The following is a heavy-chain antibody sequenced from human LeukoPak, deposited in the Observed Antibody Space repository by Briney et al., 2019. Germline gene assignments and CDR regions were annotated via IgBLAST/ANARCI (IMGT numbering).Heavy chain of an antibody. Sequence: SETLSLTCTVSGGSISSYYWSWIRQPPGKGLEWIGEINHSGSTNYNPSLKSRVTISVDTSKNQFSLKLSSVTAADTAVYYCARDPATVVMSYYYYYGMDVWGQGTTVTVSS. CDR3: ARDPATVVMSYYYYYGMDV. CDR2: INHSGST. CDR1: GGSISSYY. J-gene: IGHJ6*02. D-gene: IGHD4-23*01. V-gene: IGHV4-34*01.